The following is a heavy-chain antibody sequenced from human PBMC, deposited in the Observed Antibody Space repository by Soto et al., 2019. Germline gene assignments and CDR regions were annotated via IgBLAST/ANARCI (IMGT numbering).Heavy chain of an antibody. CDR2: IYYIGST. V-gene: IGHV4-31*03. Sequence: SETLSLTCTVSGGSISSGGYYWSWIRQHPGKGLEWIGYIYYIGSTYYNPSLKSRVTISVDTSKNQFSLKLSSVTAADTAVYYCARHRYSYGVYYFDYWGQGTLVTVSS. CDR3: ARHRYSYGVYYFDY. J-gene: IGHJ4*02. D-gene: IGHD5-18*01. CDR1: GGSISSGGYY.